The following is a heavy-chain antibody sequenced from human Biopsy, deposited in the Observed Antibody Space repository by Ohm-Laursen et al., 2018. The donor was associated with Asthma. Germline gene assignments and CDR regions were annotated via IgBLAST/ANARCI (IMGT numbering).Heavy chain of an antibody. CDR3: ARGQKSAGDRWFDP. D-gene: IGHD6-13*01. J-gene: IGHJ5*02. Sequence: ASVKGSCKASGYTFIGCHIHWMRQAPGQGLEWMGRINPNSGGTNYAQKVQGRVTMTRDTSISTAYMEVSRLRPDDTAVYYCARGQKSAGDRWFDPWGQGTLVTVSS. V-gene: IGHV1-2*06. CDR2: INPNSGGT. CDR1: GYTFIGCH.